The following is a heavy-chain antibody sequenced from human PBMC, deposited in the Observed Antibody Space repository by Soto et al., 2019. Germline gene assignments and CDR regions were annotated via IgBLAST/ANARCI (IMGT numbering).Heavy chain of an antibody. CDR1: GFSLSTTGVA. J-gene: IGHJ4*02. CDR2: IYWDDDK. D-gene: IGHD5-12*01. CDR3: AHSQRGPRDF. Sequence: QITLKESGPPLVRPTQTLTLTCTFSGFSLSTTGVAVAWIRQPPGEALEWLALIYWDDDKRYNSSLKSRLTLTKDTSRDQVVLAMTNMDPMDTATYFCAHSQRGPRDFWGPGILVTVSS. V-gene: IGHV2-5*02.